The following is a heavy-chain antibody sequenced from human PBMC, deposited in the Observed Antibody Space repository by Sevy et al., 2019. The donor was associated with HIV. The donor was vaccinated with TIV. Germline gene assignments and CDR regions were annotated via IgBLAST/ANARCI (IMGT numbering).Heavy chain of an antibody. Sequence: GGSLRISCAASGFTFSDHYMEWVRQAPGKGLEWVGRTRNKADSYTTEYAASVKGRFTISRDDSKNSLYLQMNSLKTEDTAVYYCAAHAGIAAASRVFDYRGQGSLVTVSS. CDR3: AAHAGIAAASRVFDY. D-gene: IGHD6-13*01. CDR1: GFTFSDHY. J-gene: IGHJ4*02. CDR2: TRNKADSYTT. V-gene: IGHV3-72*01.